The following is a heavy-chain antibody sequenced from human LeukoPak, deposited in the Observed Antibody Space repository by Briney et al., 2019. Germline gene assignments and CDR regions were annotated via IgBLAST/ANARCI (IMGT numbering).Heavy chain of an antibody. V-gene: IGHV1-2*02. D-gene: IGHD4/OR15-4a*01. CDR1: GYTFTSYG. J-gene: IGHJ4*02. CDR2: INPNSGGT. Sequence: ASVKVSCKASGYTFTSYGISWVRQAPGQGLEWMGWINPNSGGTNYVQNFQGKVIMTRDTSISTAYMELSRLTSDDTAVYYCARDRIYGDDGVCDYWGQGTLVTVSS. CDR3: ARDRIYGDDGVCDY.